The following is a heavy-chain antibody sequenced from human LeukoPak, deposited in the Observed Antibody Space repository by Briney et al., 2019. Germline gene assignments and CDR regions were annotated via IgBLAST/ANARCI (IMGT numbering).Heavy chain of an antibody. CDR1: GFTFSSYA. CDR2: ISGSGAGT. V-gene: IGHV3-23*01. D-gene: IGHD3-16*01. Sequence: GGPLRLSCAASGFTFSSYAMSWVRQAPGKGLEWVSAISGSGAGTYYADSVKGRFTISRDNSKNTLYLQMNSLRAEDTAIYYCAKLPGGVTSDSYYYGMDVWGQGTTVTVSS. J-gene: IGHJ6*02. CDR3: AKLPGGVTSDSYYYGMDV.